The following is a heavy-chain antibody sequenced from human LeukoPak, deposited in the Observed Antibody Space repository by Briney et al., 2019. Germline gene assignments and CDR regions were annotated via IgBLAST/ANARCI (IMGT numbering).Heavy chain of an antibody. D-gene: IGHD6-13*01. CDR1: GYSISSGYY. CDR3: ARRAAYKTYYFDY. J-gene: IGHJ4*02. V-gene: IGHV4-38-2*02. CDR2: IYHSGST. Sequence: PSETLSLTCTVSGYSISSGYYWGWIRQPPGKGLEWIGSIYHSGSTYYNPSLKSRVTISVDTSKNQFSLKLSSVTAADTAVYYCARRAAYKTYYFDYWGQGTLVTVSS.